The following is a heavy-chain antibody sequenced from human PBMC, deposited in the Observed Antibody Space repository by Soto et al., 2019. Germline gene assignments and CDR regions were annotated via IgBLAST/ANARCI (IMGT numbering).Heavy chain of an antibody. CDR3: ARGIWFGEPTYAFDI. V-gene: IGHV4-30-2*01. CDR2: IYHSGST. J-gene: IGHJ3*02. D-gene: IGHD3-10*01. Sequence: QLQLQESGSGLVKPSQTLSLTCAVSGGSISSGGYSWSWIRQPPGKGLEWIGYIYHSGSTYYNPSLKSRVTISVDRSKNQFSLKLSSVTAADTAVYYCARGIWFGEPTYAFDIWRQGTMVTVSS. CDR1: GGSISSGGYS.